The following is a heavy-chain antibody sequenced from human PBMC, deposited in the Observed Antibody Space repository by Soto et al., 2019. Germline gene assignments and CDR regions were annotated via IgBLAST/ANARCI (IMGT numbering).Heavy chain of an antibody. CDR2: ISAHNGNT. D-gene: IGHD2-8*01. V-gene: IGHV1-18*01. CDR1: GYAFTTSR. Sequence: QVHLVQSGAEVKKPGASVKVSCQGSGYAFTTSRIPWVRRAPGQGLEGMGWISAHNGNTNYAQKLQRRVTMTRDTSKSTAYMELRSLRCDDTAVYYCARGMYGDYWGQGALVTVSS. CDR3: ARGMYGDY. J-gene: IGHJ4*02.